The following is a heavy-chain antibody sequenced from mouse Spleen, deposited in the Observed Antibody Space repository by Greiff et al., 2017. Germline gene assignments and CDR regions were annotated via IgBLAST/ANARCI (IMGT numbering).Heavy chain of an antibody. CDR2: IHPNSGST. J-gene: IGHJ3*01. CDR3: ARERGLRSFAY. V-gene: IGHV1-64*01. D-gene: IGHD1-1*01. CDR1: GYTFTSYW. Sequence: VQLQQSGAELVKPGASVKLSCKASGYTFTSYWMHWVKQRPGQGLEWIGMIHPNSGSTNYNEKFKSKATLTVDKSSSTAYMQLSSLTSEDTAVYYCARERGLRSFAYWGQGTLVTVSA.